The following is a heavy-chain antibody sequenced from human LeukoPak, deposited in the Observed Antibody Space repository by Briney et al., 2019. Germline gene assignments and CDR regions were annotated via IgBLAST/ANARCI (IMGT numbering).Heavy chain of an antibody. CDR1: GGSISSSSYY. V-gene: IGHV4-39*07. D-gene: IGHD3-22*01. J-gene: IGHJ4*02. Sequence: PSETLSLTCTVSGGSISSSSYYWGWIRQPPGKGLEWIGSIYYSGSTYYNPSLKSRVTISVDTSKNQFSLKLSSVTAADTAVYYCARAGDSSGYSDYWGQGTLVTISS. CDR3: ARAGDSSGYSDY. CDR2: IYYSGST.